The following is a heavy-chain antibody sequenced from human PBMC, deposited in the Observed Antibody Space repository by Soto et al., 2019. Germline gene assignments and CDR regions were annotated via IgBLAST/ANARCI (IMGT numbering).Heavy chain of an antibody. CDR1: GFTFSSYS. CDR3: ARDLRRPEYDFWSGYVSTSYGMDV. J-gene: IGHJ6*02. CDR2: ISSSSSYI. V-gene: IGHV3-21*01. Sequence: GGSLRLSCAASGFTFSSYSMNWVRQAPGKGLEWVSSISSSSSYIYYADSVKGRFTISRDNAKNSLYLQMNSLRAEDTAVYYCARDLRRPEYDFWSGYVSTSYGMDVWGQGTTVTVSS. D-gene: IGHD3-3*01.